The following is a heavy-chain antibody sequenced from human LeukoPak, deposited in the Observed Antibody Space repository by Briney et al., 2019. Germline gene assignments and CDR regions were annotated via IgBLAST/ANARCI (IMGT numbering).Heavy chain of an antibody. D-gene: IGHD5-18*01. CDR1: GFLVSNNY. CDR2: IYSGGST. Sequence: GGSLRLSCAASGFLVSNNYMSWVRQAPGKGLEWVSVIYSGGSTYYADSVKGRFTISRDNSKNSLYLQMNSLRAEDTAVYYCARVRIQLWLQITDYWGQGTLVTVSS. V-gene: IGHV3-66*01. J-gene: IGHJ4*02. CDR3: ARVRIQLWLQITDY.